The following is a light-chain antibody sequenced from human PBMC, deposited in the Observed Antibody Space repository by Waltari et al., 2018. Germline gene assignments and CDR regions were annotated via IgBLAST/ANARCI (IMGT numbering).Light chain of an antibody. V-gene: IGLV2-14*01. J-gene: IGLJ3*02. CDR3: SSFTSSSTWV. CDR2: EVS. Sequence: QSALTQPASVSGSPGQSITISCTGTSSDAGGYNYVSWYQQYPGKAPKLMIYEVSNRPSGVSNRFSGSKSGNTASLTSSGLQAEDEADYYCSSFTSSSTWVFGGGTKLTVL. CDR1: SSDAGGYNY.